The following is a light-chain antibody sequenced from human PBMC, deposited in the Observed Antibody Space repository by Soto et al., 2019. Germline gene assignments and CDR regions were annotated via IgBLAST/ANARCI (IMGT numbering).Light chain of an antibody. CDR3: SSYTSSSTLRV. Sequence: QSALTQPASVSGSPEQSITISCTGTSNDVGGYNYVSWFQQHPGKAPKLMIYDVTFRPSGVSYRFSASKSGNTASLTISGLQAEDEADYYCSSYTSSSTLRVFGTGTKVTVL. CDR2: DVT. CDR1: SNDVGGYNY. V-gene: IGLV2-14*01. J-gene: IGLJ1*01.